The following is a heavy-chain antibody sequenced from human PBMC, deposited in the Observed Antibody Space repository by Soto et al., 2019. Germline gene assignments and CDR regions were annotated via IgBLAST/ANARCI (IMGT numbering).Heavy chain of an antibody. D-gene: IGHD4-17*01. CDR3: AGRAGDYGDYCWFDP. J-gene: IGHJ5*02. CDR1: GGSISSSNW. Sequence: QVQLQESGPGLVKPSGTLSLTCAVSGGSISSSNWWSWVRQPPGKGLEWIGEIYHSGSTNYNPTLNRRVTLSVDKSKTQSALKLTASTAADTAVYYCAGRAGDYGDYCWFDPWGQGTLVTVSS. V-gene: IGHV4-4*02. CDR2: IYHSGST.